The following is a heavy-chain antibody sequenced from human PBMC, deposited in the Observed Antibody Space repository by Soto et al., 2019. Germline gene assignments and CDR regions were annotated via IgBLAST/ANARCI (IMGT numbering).Heavy chain of an antibody. J-gene: IGHJ4*02. CDR1: GYTFTSYG. Sequence: SVKVSCKASGYTFTSYGITWVRKAPGQGLEWMGGIIPIFGTANYAQKFQGRVTITADESTSTAYMELSSLRSEDTAVYYCSSSSLSGGNPYYFDYWGQGTLVTVSS. D-gene: IGHD2-15*01. CDR3: SSSSLSGGNPYYFDY. CDR2: IIPIFGTA. V-gene: IGHV1-69*13.